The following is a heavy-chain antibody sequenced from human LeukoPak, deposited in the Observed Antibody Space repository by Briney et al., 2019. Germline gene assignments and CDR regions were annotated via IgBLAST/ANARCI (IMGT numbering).Heavy chain of an antibody. V-gene: IGHV4-34*01. D-gene: IGHD4-17*01. CDR3: VATALRRRKDYYGMDV. J-gene: IGHJ6*04. CDR2: INHSGST. Sequence: SETLSLTCAVYGGSFSGYYWSWIRQPPGKGLEWIGEINHSGSTNYNPSLKSRVTISVDTSKNQFSLKLSSVTAADTAVYYCVATALRRRKDYYGMDVWGKGTTVTVSS. CDR1: GGSFSGYY.